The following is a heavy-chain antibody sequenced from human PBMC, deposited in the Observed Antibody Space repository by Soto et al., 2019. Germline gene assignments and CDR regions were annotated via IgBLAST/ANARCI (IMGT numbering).Heavy chain of an antibody. Sequence: ASVKVSCKVSGYTLTELSMHWVRQAPGKGLEWMGGFDPEDGETIYAQKFQGRVTMTEDTSTDTAYMELSSLTSEDTAVYYCATDGSEQWLVRNYYYGMDVWGQGTTVTVSS. J-gene: IGHJ6*02. CDR1: GYTLTELS. D-gene: IGHD6-19*01. V-gene: IGHV1-24*01. CDR3: ATDGSEQWLVRNYYYGMDV. CDR2: FDPEDGET.